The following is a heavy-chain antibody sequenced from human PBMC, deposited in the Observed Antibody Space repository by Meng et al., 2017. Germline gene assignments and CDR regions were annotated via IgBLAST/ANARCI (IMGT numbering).Heavy chain of an antibody. CDR3: ARMSLVVGATYYGYYYYYGMDV. CDR2: INHSGST. Sequence: SETLSLTCAVYGGSFSGYYWSWIRQPPGKGLEWIGEINHSGSTNYNPSLKSRVTISVDTSKNQFSLKLRSVTAADTAVYYCARMSLVVGATYYGYYYYYGMDVWGQGTTVTVSS. CDR1: GGSFSGYY. V-gene: IGHV4-34*01. D-gene: IGHD1-26*01. J-gene: IGHJ6*02.